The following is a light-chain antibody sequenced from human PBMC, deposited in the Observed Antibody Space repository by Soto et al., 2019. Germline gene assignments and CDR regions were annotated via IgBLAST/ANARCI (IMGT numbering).Light chain of an antibody. J-gene: IGKJ2*01. CDR1: QSVSSNF. Sequence: EIVLTQSPGTLPLSPGERATLSCRASQSVSSNFLVWYQQKPGQALMPLIYGASSRATGITDWFSGSGWGKVFPLTISLLEPEDFAGYYCQQYPNSPFTFGQGTKLESK. CDR3: QQYPNSPFT. V-gene: IGKV3-20*01. CDR2: GAS.